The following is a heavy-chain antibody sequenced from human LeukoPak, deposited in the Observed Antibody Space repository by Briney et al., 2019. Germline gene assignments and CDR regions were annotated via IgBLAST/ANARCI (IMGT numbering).Heavy chain of an antibody. CDR2: INHSGST. V-gene: IGHV4-34*01. CDR3: ARTSSIAAL. J-gene: IGHJ4*02. D-gene: IGHD6-6*01. Sequence: SETLSLTCAVYGGSFSGYYWSWIRQPPGKGLEWIGEINHSGSTNYNPSLKSRVTISVDTSKNQFSLKLSSVTAVDTAVYYCARTSSIAALWGQGTLVTVSS. CDR1: GGSFSGYY.